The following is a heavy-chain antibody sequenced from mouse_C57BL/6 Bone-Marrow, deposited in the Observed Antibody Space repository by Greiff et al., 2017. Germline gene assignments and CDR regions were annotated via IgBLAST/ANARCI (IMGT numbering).Heavy chain of an antibody. CDR2: ISSGGSYT. CDR3: ARWGLLYYFDY. D-gene: IGHD2-3*01. J-gene: IGHJ2*01. CDR1: GFTFSSYG. Sequence: EVMLVESGGDLVKPGGSLKLSCAASGFTFSSYGMSWVRQTPDKRLEWVATISSGGSYTYYPDSVKGRFTISRDNAKNTLYLQMGSLKSEDPAMYYWARWGLLYYFDYWGQGTTLTVSS. V-gene: IGHV5-6*01.